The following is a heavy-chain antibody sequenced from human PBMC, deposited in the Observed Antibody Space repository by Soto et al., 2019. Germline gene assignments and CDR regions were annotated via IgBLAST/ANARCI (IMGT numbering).Heavy chain of an antibody. Sequence: GGSLRLSCAASGFTFSDYYMSWIRQAPGKGLEWISYISSSGATIYYADSVKGRFTTSRDNANNSLFLEMNSLRAEDTAVYYCVRVGYACGNDPWGQGTLVTVSS. D-gene: IGHD2-15*01. CDR2: ISSSGATI. J-gene: IGHJ5*02. CDR3: VRVGYACGNDP. CDR1: GFTFSDYY. V-gene: IGHV3-11*01.